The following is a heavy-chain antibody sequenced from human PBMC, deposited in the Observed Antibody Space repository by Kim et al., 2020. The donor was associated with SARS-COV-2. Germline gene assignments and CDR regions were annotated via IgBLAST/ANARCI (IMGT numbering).Heavy chain of an antibody. CDR3: AKGGVYTSSRYGFFDY. Sequence: GGSLRLSCAVSGFTFDDYSVHWVRQAPGKGLEWVSLISWEGGKTDYADSVKGRFTISRDKSKNSLYLQMNSLRSEDTAVYYCAKGGVYTSSRYGFFDYWG. CDR1: GFTFDDYS. J-gene: IGHJ5*01. CDR2: ISWEGGKT. V-gene: IGHV3-43*01. D-gene: IGHD6-13*01.